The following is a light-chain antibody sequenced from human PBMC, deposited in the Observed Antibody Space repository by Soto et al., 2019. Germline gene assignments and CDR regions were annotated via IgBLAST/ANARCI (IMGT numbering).Light chain of an antibody. Sequence: QSALTQPASVSGSPGQSITISCTGASSDVDVYKYVSWYQQHPGKPPKLIIYDVFYRPSGVSNRFSGSKSGNTASLTNSGLHADEEAAYRCCSYGGSRTVVFGGGTKLTVL. CDR3: CSYGGSRTVV. J-gene: IGLJ2*01. V-gene: IGLV2-14*03. CDR1: SSDVDVYKY. CDR2: DVF.